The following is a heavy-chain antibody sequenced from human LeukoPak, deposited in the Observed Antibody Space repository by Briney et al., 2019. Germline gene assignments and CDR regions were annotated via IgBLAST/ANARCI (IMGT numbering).Heavy chain of an antibody. CDR2: IHYTGST. CDR1: SGSLSSYY. V-gene: IGHV4-59*01. Sequence: ASETLSLTCTVSSGSLSSYYWSWIRQPPEKGLEWIGYIHYTGSTNYYPSRKSRVTISLDTSKSQFSLKLSSVTAADTAVYYCARSSRGLRPTFDFWGQGTLVTVSS. J-gene: IGHJ4*02. D-gene: IGHD1-26*01. CDR3: ARSSRGLRPTFDF.